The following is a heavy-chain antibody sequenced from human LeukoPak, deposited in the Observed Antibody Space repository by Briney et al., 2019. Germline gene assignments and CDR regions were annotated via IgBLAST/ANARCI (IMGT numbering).Heavy chain of an antibody. Sequence: SETLSLTCSVYGGSFSGYYWTWIRQPPGKGLEWIGEIIHRGSTNYNPSLKSRVTISVDTSKNQFSLKLSSVTAADTAFYYCARGPDRGCSYALDFDYWCQGTLVTVSS. J-gene: IGHJ4*02. CDR2: IIHRGST. CDR3: ARGPDRGCSYALDFDY. V-gene: IGHV4-34*12. D-gene: IGHD5-18*01. CDR1: GGSFSGYY.